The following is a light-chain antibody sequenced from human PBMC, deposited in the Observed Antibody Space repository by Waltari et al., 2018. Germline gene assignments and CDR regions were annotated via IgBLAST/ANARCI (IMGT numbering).Light chain of an antibody. Sequence: EIVMTQSPASLSVSPGERATLSCRASESVRSKVAWYQQKPGQAPRLLIFGAGTRANGIPARFSGSGSGTDFTLTISSLLPEDFAVYYCQQYDAWPPGMYSFGQGTKLEIK. CDR2: GAG. CDR1: ESVRSK. V-gene: IGKV3-15*01. CDR3: QQYDAWPPGMYS. J-gene: IGKJ2*03.